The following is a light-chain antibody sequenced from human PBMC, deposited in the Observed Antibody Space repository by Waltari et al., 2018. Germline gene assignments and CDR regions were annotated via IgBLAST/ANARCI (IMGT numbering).Light chain of an antibody. CDR1: QSVSSY. J-gene: IGKJ3*01. Sequence: EIVLTQSPATLSLSPGERATLSCRASQSVSSYLAWYQQKPGQAPRLLIYDASNRATSIPARFSGSGSGTDFTLTISSLEPEDFAVYYCQQRSNWPPSITFGPGTKVDIK. CDR2: DAS. CDR3: QQRSNWPPSIT. V-gene: IGKV3-11*01.